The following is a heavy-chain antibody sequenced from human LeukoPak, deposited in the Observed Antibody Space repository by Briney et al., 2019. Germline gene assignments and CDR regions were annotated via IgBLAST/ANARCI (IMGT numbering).Heavy chain of an antibody. V-gene: IGHV3-7*01. J-gene: IGHJ6*02. CDR2: IRQDGSEK. Sequence: GGSLRLSGAASGFTFITYWMSGVRQAPGKGLDGVANIRQDGSEKYYVDSVKGRFTISRDNAKNSLYLQMNSLRAEDTAVYYCARDRIVVVPASLLDYYYYYGMDVWGQGTTVTVSS. D-gene: IGHD2-2*01. CDR1: GFTFITYW. CDR3: ARDRIVVVPASLLDYYYYYGMDV.